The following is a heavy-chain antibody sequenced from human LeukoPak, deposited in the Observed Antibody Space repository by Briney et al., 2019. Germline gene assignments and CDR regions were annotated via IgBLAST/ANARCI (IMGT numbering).Heavy chain of an antibody. V-gene: IGHV3-48*01. CDR1: GFTFSSYS. J-gene: IGHJ4*02. Sequence: PGGSLRLSCAASGFTFSSYSMNWVRQAPGKGLEWVSYISSSSSTIYYADSVKGRFTISRDNAKNSLYLQMNSLKTEDTAVYYCTTDPDTIFGVVIIDYWGQGTLVTVSS. D-gene: IGHD3-3*01. CDR3: TTDPDTIFGVVIIDY. CDR2: ISSSSSTI.